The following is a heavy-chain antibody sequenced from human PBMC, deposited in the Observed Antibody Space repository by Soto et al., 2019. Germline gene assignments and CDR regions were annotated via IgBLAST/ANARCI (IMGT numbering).Heavy chain of an antibody. CDR3: VGEGSSGSRY. D-gene: IGHD3-22*01. CDR2: INHSGST. CDR1: GGSFSGYY. J-gene: IGHJ4*02. Sequence: QVQLQQWGAGLLKPSETLSLTCAVYGGSFSGYYWSWIRQPPGKGLEWIGEINHSGSTNYNPSLKSRVTISVDTSKNQFSLKLSSVTAADTAVYYCVGEGSSGSRYWGQGTLVTVSS. V-gene: IGHV4-34*01.